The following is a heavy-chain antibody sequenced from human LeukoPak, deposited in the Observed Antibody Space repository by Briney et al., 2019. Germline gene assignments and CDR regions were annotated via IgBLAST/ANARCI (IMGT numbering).Heavy chain of an antibody. CDR3: AREGFPPKISDFWSGLGPYYYYGMDV. CDR2: INPSGGST. Sequence: ASVTVSCKASGYTFTSYYMHWVRQAPGQGLEWMGIINPSGGSTSYAQKFQGRVTMTRDTSTSTVYMELSSLRSEDTAVYYCAREGFPPKISDFWSGLGPYYYYGMDVWGQGTTVTVSS. CDR1: GYTFTSYY. V-gene: IGHV1-46*01. D-gene: IGHD3-3*01. J-gene: IGHJ6*02.